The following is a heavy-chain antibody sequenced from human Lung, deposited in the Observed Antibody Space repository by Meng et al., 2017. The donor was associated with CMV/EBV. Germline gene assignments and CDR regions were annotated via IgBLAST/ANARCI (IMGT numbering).Heavy chain of an antibody. D-gene: IGHD3-3*01. CDR3: ARVGSDFWSGYWP. V-gene: IGHV4-30-4*02. CDR2: IYYSGST. CDR1: GGSISSGDYY. Sequence: SXTLSLXCTVSGGSISSGDYYWSWIRQSPGKGLEWIGYIYYSGSTYYNPSLKSRVTISLDTSKNQFSLKLSSVTAVDTAVYYCARVGSDFWSGYWPWGQGTLVTVSS. J-gene: IGHJ5*02.